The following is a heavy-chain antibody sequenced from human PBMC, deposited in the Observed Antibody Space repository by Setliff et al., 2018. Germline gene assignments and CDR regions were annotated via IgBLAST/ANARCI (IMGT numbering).Heavy chain of an antibody. D-gene: IGHD3-22*01. V-gene: IGHV3-7*03. Sequence: GGSLRLSCAASGSPLSRYWMTWVRQAPGKGLECLANIKPDGSEIYYADSVKGRFTISRDNSKNTLYLQMNSLRAEDTAVYYCAKGAFSGSYYFDYWGQGTLVTVSS. CDR1: GSPLSRYW. CDR2: IKPDGSEI. CDR3: AKGAFSGSYYFDY. J-gene: IGHJ4*02.